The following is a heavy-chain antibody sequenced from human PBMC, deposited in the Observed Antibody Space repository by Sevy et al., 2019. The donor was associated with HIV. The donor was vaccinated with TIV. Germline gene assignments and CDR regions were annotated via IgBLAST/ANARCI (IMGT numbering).Heavy chain of an antibody. D-gene: IGHD3-3*02. CDR2: INSSSGSI. J-gene: IGHJ1*01. Sequence: ASVKVSCKASGYVFTSYYINWVRQAPGQGLEWMGTINSSSGSISYSQKIQGRVTMTRDTSTSTVYMELNSLRSDDTAKYYCARGMSAFHFFDWGQGTLVTVSS. CDR3: ARGMSAFHFFD. CDR1: GYVFTSYY. V-gene: IGHV1-46*01.